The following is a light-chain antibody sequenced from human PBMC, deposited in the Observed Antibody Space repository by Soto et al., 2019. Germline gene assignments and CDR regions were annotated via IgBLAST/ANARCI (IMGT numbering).Light chain of an antibody. J-gene: IGKJ1*01. V-gene: IGKV3-15*01. CDR2: GAS. CDR1: QSVGSN. CDR3: QQYYNWWT. Sequence: EIVMTQSPATLSVSPGDRATLSCRASQSVGSNLAWYQKKPGQAPRLLIYGASTRVTGIPARFSGSGSGTEFTLTISSLQSEDFAVYHCQQYYNWWTFGQGTKVDIK.